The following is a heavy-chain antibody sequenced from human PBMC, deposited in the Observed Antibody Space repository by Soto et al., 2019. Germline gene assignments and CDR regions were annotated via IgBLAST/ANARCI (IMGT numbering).Heavy chain of an antibody. Sequence: KVSCKAPGFTFTSSAVQWVRQAGGQRLEWIGWIVVGSGNTNYAQKFQERVAITRDMSTRTAYMELSSLRSEDTAVYYCAADSTYYYDSSSYYYPSDAFDVWGQGTMVTVSS. CDR1: GFTFTSSA. J-gene: IGHJ3*01. CDR3: AADSTYYYDSSSYYYPSDAFDV. V-gene: IGHV1-58*01. CDR2: IVVGSGNT. D-gene: IGHD3-22*01.